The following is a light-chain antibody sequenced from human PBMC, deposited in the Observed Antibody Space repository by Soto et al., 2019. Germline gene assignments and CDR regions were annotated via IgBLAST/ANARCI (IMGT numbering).Light chain of an antibody. V-gene: IGLV2-18*02. CDR2: DVS. J-gene: IGLJ1*01. CDR1: SSDVGSYNR. Sequence: QSALTQPPSVSGSPGQSVAISCSGTSSDVGSYNRVSWYQQPPGTAPKLMIYDVSNRPSGVPDRFSGSKSGNTASLTISGPRAEAEDDYDCSSFTSGGSYVFGTGTKLTVL. CDR3: SSFTSGGSYV.